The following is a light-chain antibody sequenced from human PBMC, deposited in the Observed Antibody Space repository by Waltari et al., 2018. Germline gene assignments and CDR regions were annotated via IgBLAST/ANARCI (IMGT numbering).Light chain of an antibody. J-gene: IGKJ2*01. CDR1: QSVGSS. CDR3: QQRSNWNT. Sequence: ETVLTQSPVTLSLSPGEGATLSCKASQSVGSSLAWYQQKPGQAHRLLIYNASNRAAGIPARFSGSGSGTDFTLTISSLEPEDFAVYYCQQRSNWNTFGQGTKLEIK. CDR2: NAS. V-gene: IGKV3-11*01.